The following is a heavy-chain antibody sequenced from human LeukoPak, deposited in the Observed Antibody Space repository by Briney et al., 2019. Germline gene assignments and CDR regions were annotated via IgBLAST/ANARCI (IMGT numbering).Heavy chain of an antibody. D-gene: IGHD2-2*01. J-gene: IGHJ5*02. CDR3: VRDGYCSRSNCLWAGWFDP. CDR2: INPNNGDT. Sequence: GASVKVSCKASEYIFTAYFIHWVRQAPGQGLEWMGWINPNNGDTKYAQKFQGRITMTRDSSLSTAYMELSSLRSDDTAVYYCVRDGYCSRSNCLWAGWFDPWGQGTLLTVSS. V-gene: IGHV1-2*02. CDR1: EYIFTAYF.